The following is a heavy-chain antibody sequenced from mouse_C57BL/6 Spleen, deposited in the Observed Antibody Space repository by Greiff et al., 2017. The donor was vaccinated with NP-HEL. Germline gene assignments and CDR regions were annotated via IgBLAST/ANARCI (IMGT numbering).Heavy chain of an antibody. CDR3: ARDYDGYLFAY. V-gene: IGHV5-4*01. D-gene: IGHD2-3*01. J-gene: IGHJ3*01. CDR2: LSDGGSYT. CDR1: GFTFSSYA. Sequence: EVQRVESGGGLVKPGGSLKLSCAASGFTFSSYAMSWVRQTPEKRLEWVATLSDGGSYTYYPDNVKGRFTISRDNAKNNLYLQMSHLKSEDTAMYYCARDYDGYLFAYWGQGTLVTVSA.